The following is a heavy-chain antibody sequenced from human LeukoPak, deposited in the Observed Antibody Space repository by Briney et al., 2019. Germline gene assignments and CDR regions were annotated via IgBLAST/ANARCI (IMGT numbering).Heavy chain of an antibody. Sequence: PGGSLRLSCTASGFTFGDYAMSWFRQAPGKGLVWVSRINSDGSSTSYADSVKGRFTISRDNAKNTLYLQMNSLRAEDTAVYYCARDRSGFDYWGQGTLVTVSS. CDR2: INSDGSST. CDR1: GFTFGDYA. V-gene: IGHV3-74*01. D-gene: IGHD3-3*01. CDR3: ARDRSGFDY. J-gene: IGHJ4*02.